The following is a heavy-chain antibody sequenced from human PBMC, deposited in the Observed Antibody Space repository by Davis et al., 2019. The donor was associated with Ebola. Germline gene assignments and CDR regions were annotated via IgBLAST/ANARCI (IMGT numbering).Heavy chain of an antibody. CDR2: IYYSGST. V-gene: IGHV4-59*01. CDR3: ARLDPVVALDV. CDR1: GGSISTYY. Sequence: MPSETLSLTCTVSGGSISTYYWSWIRQSPGKGLEWIGYIYYSGSTNYNPSLKSRVTMSVDTSKNQFSLKLSSVTAADTAVYYCARLDPVVALDVWGQGTTVTVSS. J-gene: IGHJ6*02. D-gene: IGHD2-15*01.